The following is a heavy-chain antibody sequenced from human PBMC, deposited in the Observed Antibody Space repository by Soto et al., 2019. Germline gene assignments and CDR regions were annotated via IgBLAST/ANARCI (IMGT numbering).Heavy chain of an antibody. CDR1: GYTFTSYY. J-gene: IGHJ5*02. D-gene: IGHD6-19*01. CDR2: INPSGGST. V-gene: IGHV1-46*01. CDR3: ARDLSRAYSSGWFDP. Sequence: QVQLVQSGAEVKKPGASVKVSCKASGYTFTSYYMHWVRQAPGQGLEWMGIINPSGGSTSYAQKFQGRVTMTRDTSTSTVYMELSSLRSEDTAVYYCARDLSRAYSSGWFDPWGQGTLVTVSS.